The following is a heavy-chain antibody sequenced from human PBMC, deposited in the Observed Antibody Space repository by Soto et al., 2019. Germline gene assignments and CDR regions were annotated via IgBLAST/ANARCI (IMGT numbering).Heavy chain of an antibody. V-gene: IGHV2-26*01. CDR2: IFSNDEK. CDR1: GFSLSNARMG. CDR3: ARIELGTVTTWFRFDP. Sequence: QVTLKESGPVLVKPTETLTLTCTVSGFSLSNARMGVSWIRQPPGKALEWLAHIFSNDEKSYSTSLKSGRTISKDTSKSQVVLTMTNMDPVDTATYYCARIELGTVTTWFRFDPWGQVTLVTVSS. D-gene: IGHD4-4*01. J-gene: IGHJ5*02.